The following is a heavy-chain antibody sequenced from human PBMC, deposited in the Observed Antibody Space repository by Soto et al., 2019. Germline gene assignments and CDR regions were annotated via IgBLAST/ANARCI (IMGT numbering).Heavy chain of an antibody. CDR1: GGTFSSYA. Sequence: QVQLVQSGAEVKKPGSSVKVSCKASGGTFSSYAISWVRQAPGQGLEWMGGIIPIFGTANYAQKFQGRVTITADESTSTAYMELSSLRSEDTAVYYCARGGSPELPLQYYYYYGMDVWGQGTTVTVSS. D-gene: IGHD1-26*01. J-gene: IGHJ6*02. V-gene: IGHV1-69*01. CDR3: ARGGSPELPLQYYYYYGMDV. CDR2: IIPIFGTA.